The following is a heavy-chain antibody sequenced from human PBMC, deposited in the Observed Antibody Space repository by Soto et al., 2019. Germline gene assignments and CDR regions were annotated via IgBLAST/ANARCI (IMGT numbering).Heavy chain of an antibody. J-gene: IGHJ4*02. D-gene: IGHD3-22*01. V-gene: IGHV3-23*01. CDR3: AKDPIVVVPPRRFDY. CDR2: ISGSGGST. CDR1: GFTFSRYA. Sequence: EVQLLESGGGLVQPGGSLRLSCAASGFTFSRYAMSWVRQAPGKGLEWVSAISGSGGSTYYADSVKGRFTISRDNSKNTLYLQMNSLRAEDTAGYYCAKDPIVVVPPRRFDYWGQGTLVTVSS.